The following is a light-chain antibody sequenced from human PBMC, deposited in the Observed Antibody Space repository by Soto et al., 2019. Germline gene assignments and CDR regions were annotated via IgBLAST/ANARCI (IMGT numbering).Light chain of an antibody. Sequence: DVQITRSPSSLSAVFGDRVTITCRAIRVIGDRLAWFQQKPGKAPQFLIQAASNLQSGVPSRFSGSGSGTEFILSINRLQPEDIATYYCLHVSSFPRTFGQGTKVDIK. CDR3: LHVSSFPRT. V-gene: IGKV1-12*01. J-gene: IGKJ1*01. CDR1: RVIGDR. CDR2: AAS.